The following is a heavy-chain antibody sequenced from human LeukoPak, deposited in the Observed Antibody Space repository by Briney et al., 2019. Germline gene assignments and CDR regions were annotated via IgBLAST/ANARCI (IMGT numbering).Heavy chain of an antibody. V-gene: IGHV1-2*02. J-gene: IGHJ4*02. CDR1: GYTFTGYY. Sequence: GASVKVSCKASGYTFTGYYMHWVRQAPGQGLEWMGCINPNTGGTNYAQKFQGRVTMTRDTSINTAYMELSRLRSDDTAVYYCARDVSNYDFWSGYYGYYLDYWGQGTLVTVSS. D-gene: IGHD3-3*01. CDR3: ARDVSNYDFWSGYYGYYLDY. CDR2: INPNTGGT.